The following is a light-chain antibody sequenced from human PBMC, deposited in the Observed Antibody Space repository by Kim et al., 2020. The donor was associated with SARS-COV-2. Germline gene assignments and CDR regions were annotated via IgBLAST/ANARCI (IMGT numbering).Light chain of an antibody. CDR2: WAS. Sequence: ATIKDTSSQNILNPSNNKNYLTWYQQKPGQPTKLLIYWASIRESGVPDRFSGRGSGTDFTLTISSLQAEDVAVYFCQQHYTTPPTFGQGTKVDIK. V-gene: IGKV4-1*01. J-gene: IGKJ1*01. CDR1: QNILNPSNNKNY. CDR3: QQHYTTPPT.